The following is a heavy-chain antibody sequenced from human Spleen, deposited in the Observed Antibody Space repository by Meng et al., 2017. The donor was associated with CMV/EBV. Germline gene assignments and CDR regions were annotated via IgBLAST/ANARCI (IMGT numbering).Heavy chain of an antibody. J-gene: IGHJ4*02. V-gene: IGHV3-21*01. CDR2: ISGNGAYI. CDR3: ARDQSGSYSVQSWALDY. D-gene: IGHD1-26*01. CDR1: GLKFNIYG. Sequence: GGSLRLSCAASGLKFNIYGMDWVRQAPGKGLEWVSSISGNGAYIHYASSLNGRVTISRDNTKNSLYLQMTSLRVDDTAIYYCARDQSGSYSVQSWALDYWGQGMLVTVSS.